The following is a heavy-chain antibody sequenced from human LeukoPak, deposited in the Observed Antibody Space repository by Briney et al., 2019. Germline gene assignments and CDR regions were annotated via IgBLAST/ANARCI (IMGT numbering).Heavy chain of an antibody. CDR1: GGSFSGYY. V-gene: IGHV4-34*01. CDR3: ARGVYDSSGYFDY. J-gene: IGHJ4*02. D-gene: IGHD3-22*01. Sequence: SETLSLTCAVYGGSFSGYYWSWIRQPPGKGLEWIGEINHSGSTNYNPSLKSRVTISVDTSKNQFSLKLSSVTAADTAVYYCARGVYDSSGYFDYWGQGTLVIVSS. CDR2: INHSGST.